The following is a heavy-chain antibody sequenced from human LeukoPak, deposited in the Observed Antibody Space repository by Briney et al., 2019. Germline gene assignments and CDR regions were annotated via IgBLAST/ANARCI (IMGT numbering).Heavy chain of an antibody. CDR2: IYTSGST. CDR1: GGYMSFYY. J-gene: IGHJ4*02. CDR3: ARDRDFLDY. Sequence: SETLSLTCNVSGGYMSFYYWSWIRQPAGKGLEWIGRIYTSGSTNYNPSLKSRVTMSVDTSKKQFSLKLNSVTAADTAVYYCARDRDFLDYWGQGTLVTVSS. D-gene: IGHD3-3*01. V-gene: IGHV4-4*07.